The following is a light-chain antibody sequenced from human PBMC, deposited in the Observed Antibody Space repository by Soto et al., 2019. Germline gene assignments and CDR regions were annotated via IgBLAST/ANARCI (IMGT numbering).Light chain of an antibody. J-gene: IGKJ5*01. V-gene: IGKV3-15*01. CDR1: QSVYNN. CDR2: GAS. CDR3: QQYTSSLIT. Sequence: IVMTQSPATLSVSPGERATLSCRASQSVYNNLAWYQQKPGQAPRLLLYGASTRATGVPARFSGSGSGTDFTLTISRLEPEDFAVYYCQQYTSSLITFGQGTRLEIK.